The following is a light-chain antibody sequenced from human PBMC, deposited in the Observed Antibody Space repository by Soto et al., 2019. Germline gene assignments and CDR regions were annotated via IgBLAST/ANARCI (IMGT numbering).Light chain of an antibody. V-gene: IGKV1-39*01. Sequence: DIQMTQSPSSLSASVGDRVTITCRASQAIHSYLNWYQQKPGKAPNLLIFATSTLQSGVPSRFSGSGSGTDFTLTISSLQPEDFATYYCQQRETFGPGTKVDSK. CDR1: QAIHSY. J-gene: IGKJ3*01. CDR2: ATS. CDR3: QQRET.